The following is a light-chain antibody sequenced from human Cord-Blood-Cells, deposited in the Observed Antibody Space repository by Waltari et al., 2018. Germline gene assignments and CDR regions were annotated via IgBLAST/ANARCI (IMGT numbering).Light chain of an antibody. CDR3: QQYYSTPYT. V-gene: IGKV4-1*01. J-gene: IGKJ2*01. Sequence: DIVMTQSPDSLAVSLGERATINCKSSQSVLYSSNNKNYLAWYQQKPGQPPKLLIYWASTRESGVPDRFSGSGSGTDITLTISSLQAEDVAVCYCQQYYSTPYTFGQGTKLEIK. CDR2: WAS. CDR1: QSVLYSSNNKNY.